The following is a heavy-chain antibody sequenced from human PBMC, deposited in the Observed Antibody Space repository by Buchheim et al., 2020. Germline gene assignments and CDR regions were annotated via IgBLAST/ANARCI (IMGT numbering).Heavy chain of an antibody. J-gene: IGHJ6*02. D-gene: IGHD5-18*01. CDR1: GGSISSSSYY. Sequence: QVQLQESGPGLVKASETLSLTCTVSGGSISSSSYYWGWIRQPPGKGLEWIGSIYYSGSTYYNPSLKSRVTISVDTSKNQFSLKLSSVTAADTAVYYCARRVDTAMVPNYYYYYGMDVWGQGTT. V-gene: IGHV4-39*01. CDR3: ARRVDTAMVPNYYYYYGMDV. CDR2: IYYSGST.